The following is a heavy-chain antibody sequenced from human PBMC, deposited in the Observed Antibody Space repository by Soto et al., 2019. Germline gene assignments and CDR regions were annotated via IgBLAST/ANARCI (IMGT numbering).Heavy chain of an antibody. J-gene: IGHJ4*02. D-gene: IGHD2-15*01. V-gene: IGHV3-23*01. CDR3: AKGTTAVYCFDF. Sequence: DVQLLESGGGLVQPGGSLRLSCAASGFTFSSYAMSWVRQAPGKGLEWVSAISATGGSAFYADSVKGRFTISRDNSKNTVFLQIDSLVTEETAVYYCAKGTTAVYCFDFWGQGTLVNVSS. CDR2: ISATGGSA. CDR1: GFTFSSYA.